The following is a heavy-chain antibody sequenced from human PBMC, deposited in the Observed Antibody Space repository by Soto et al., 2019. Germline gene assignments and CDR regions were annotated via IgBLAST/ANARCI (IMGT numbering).Heavy chain of an antibody. V-gene: IGHV3-64*02. Sequence: PGRSLRLSCAASGFSLYNYAMDWVRQAPGQGLEWVSYISLSRANTYYADSVKGRFTVSRDNSKNTLYLQMGSLRAEDMAVYYYARSGGILTGPLFDYWGQGTLVTVPS. D-gene: IGHD3-9*01. CDR3: ARSGGILTGPLFDY. CDR1: GFSLYNYA. J-gene: IGHJ4*02. CDR2: ISLSRANT.